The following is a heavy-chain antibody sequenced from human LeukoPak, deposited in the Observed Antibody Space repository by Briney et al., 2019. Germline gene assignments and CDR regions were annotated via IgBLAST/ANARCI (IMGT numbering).Heavy chain of an antibody. CDR3: ARTYSSGWYGLRVTVKNAFDI. CDR2: VNPNSGNT. D-gene: IGHD6-19*01. CDR1: GYTFTSYD. Sequence: ASVKVSCKASGYTFTSYDINWVRQATGQGLEWMGWVNPNSGNTGYAQKFQGRVTMTRNTSISTAYMELSSLRSEDTAVYYCARTYSSGWYGLRVTVKNAFDIWGQGTMVTVSS. V-gene: IGHV1-8*01. J-gene: IGHJ3*02.